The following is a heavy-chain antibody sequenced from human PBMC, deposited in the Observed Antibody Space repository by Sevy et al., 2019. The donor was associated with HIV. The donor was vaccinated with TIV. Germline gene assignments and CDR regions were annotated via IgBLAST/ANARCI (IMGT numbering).Heavy chain of an antibody. CDR1: GFTFSKYS. Sequence: QLGGSLRLSCAASGFTFSKYSMSWVRQPPGKGLEWVSTLSFGCGEINYADSVKGRFTISRDNSKSSVYLQMNNLSPEDTAVYYCAREGCTKPHDYWGQGTLVTVSS. J-gene: IGHJ4*02. D-gene: IGHD2-8*01. V-gene: IGHV3-23*01. CDR2: LSFGCGEI. CDR3: AREGCTKPHDY.